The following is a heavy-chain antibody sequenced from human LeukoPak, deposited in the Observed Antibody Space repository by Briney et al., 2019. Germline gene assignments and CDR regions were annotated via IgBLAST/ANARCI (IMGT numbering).Heavy chain of an antibody. J-gene: IGHJ4*02. CDR2: INPNSGGT. CDR3: ARDRGYYYDSSDY. D-gene: IGHD3-22*01. Sequence: ASVKVSCKASGYTFTGYYMHWVRQAPGQGLEWMGWINPNSGGTNYAQKLQGRVTMTTDTSTSTAYMELRSLRSDDTAVYYCARDRGYYYDSSDYWGQGTLVTVSS. CDR1: GYTFTGYY. V-gene: IGHV1-2*02.